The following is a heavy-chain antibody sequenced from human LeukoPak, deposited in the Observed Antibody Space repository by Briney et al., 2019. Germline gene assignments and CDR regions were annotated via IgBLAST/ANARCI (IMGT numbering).Heavy chain of an antibody. CDR2: IYTSGSS. D-gene: IGHD5-18*01. V-gene: IGHV4-4*07. Sequence: SETLSLTCTVSGGSISSYYWSWIRQPAGKGLEWIGRIYTSGSSNSNPSLKSRVTMSADTSKNQFSLKLSSVTAADTAVYYCARLGYSYGPFDYWGQGTLVTVSS. J-gene: IGHJ4*02. CDR3: ARLGYSYGPFDY. CDR1: GGSISSYY.